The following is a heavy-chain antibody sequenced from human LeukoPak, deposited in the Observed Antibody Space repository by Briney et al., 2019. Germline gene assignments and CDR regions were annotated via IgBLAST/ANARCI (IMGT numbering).Heavy chain of an antibody. J-gene: IGHJ4*02. CDR2: ISSNGGST. D-gene: IGHD5-12*01. V-gene: IGHV3-64*05. Sequence: GGSLRLSCSASGFTFSSYAMHWVRQPPGKGLEYVFAISSNGGSTYYADSVKGRFTISRDNSKNTLYVQMSSLRDDDTAIYYCARLVAPRYFDYWGQGTLVTVSS. CDR1: GFTFSSYA. CDR3: ARLVAPRYFDY.